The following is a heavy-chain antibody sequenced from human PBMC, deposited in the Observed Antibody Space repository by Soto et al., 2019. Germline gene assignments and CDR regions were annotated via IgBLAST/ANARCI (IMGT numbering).Heavy chain of an antibody. Sequence: HGESLKISCQGSGYTFTGHWISWVRQMPGKGLEWMGRIDPSDSYTDYSPTVQGHVTMSADKSINTVYLQWSSLQASDTAVYYCTRHTGYDSSLDYWGQGTLVTVSS. CDR3: TRHTGYDSSLDY. CDR1: GYTFTGHW. J-gene: IGHJ4*02. CDR2: IDPSDSYT. D-gene: IGHD5-12*01. V-gene: IGHV5-10-1*01.